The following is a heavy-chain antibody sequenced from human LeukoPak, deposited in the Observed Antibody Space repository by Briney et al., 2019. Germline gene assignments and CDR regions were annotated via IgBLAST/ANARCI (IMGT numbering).Heavy chain of an antibody. J-gene: IGHJ4*02. V-gene: IGHV4-59*01. Sequence: KPSETLSLTCTVSGGSISSYYWSWIRQPPGKGLEWIGYIYYSGSTNYNPSLKSRVTISVDTSKNQFSLKLSSVTAADTAVYYCARVMPPFSGMATFGFDYWGQGTLVTVSS. CDR2: IYYSGST. CDR1: GGSISSYY. CDR3: ARVMPPFSGMATFGFDY. D-gene: IGHD3-10*01.